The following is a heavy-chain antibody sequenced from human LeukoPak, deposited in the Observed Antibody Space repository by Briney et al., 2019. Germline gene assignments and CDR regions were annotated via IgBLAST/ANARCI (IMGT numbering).Heavy chain of an antibody. J-gene: IGHJ4*02. CDR2: ISSSSSSYI. V-gene: IGHV3-21*01. CDR3: ARDGAYCGGDCYPYYFDY. CDR1: GFTFSSYS. Sequence: GGSLRLSCAASGFTFSSYSMNWVRQAPGKGLEWVSSISSSSSSYIYYADSVKGRFTISRDNAKNSLYLQMNSLRAEDTAVYYCARDGAYCGGDCYPYYFDYWGQGTPVTVSS. D-gene: IGHD2-21*01.